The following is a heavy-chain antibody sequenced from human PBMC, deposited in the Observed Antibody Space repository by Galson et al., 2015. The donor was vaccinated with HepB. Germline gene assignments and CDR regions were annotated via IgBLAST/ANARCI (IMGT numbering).Heavy chain of an antibody. D-gene: IGHD3-22*01. J-gene: IGHJ4*02. Sequence: SVKVSCKASGYTFTSYAMHWVRQAPGQRLEWMGWINAGNGNTKYSQKFQGRVTITRDTSASTAYMELSSLRSEDTAVYYCVVDYDSSGWVEYWGQGTLVTVSS. CDR2: INAGNGNT. CDR3: VVDYDSSGWVEY. V-gene: IGHV1-3*01. CDR1: GYTFTSYA.